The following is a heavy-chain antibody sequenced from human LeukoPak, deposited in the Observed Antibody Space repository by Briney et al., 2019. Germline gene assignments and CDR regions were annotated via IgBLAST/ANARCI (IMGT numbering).Heavy chain of an antibody. J-gene: IGHJ4*02. CDR3: ARLLPVDTAMASDY. V-gene: IGHV4-34*01. D-gene: IGHD5-18*01. CDR2: INHSGST. CDR1: GGSFSGYY. Sequence: SSETLSLTCAVYGGSFSGYYWSWIRQPPGKGLEWIGEINHSGSTNYNPSLKSRVTISVDTSKNQFSLKLSSVTAADTAVYYCARLLPVDTAMASDYWGQGTLVTVSS.